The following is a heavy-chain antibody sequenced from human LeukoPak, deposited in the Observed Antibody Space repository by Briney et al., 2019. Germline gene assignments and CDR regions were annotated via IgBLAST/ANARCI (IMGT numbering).Heavy chain of an antibody. CDR2: INWKSNSI. CDR1: GFSFDDYA. D-gene: IGHD6-13*01. CDR3: AKVKAAYYYSYMDV. V-gene: IGHV3-9*01. J-gene: IGHJ6*03. Sequence: GGSLRLSCVASGFSFDDYAMHWVRQAPGKGLEWVSGINWKSNSIGYADSVKGRFTISRDNAKNSLYLQMNSLRAEDTALYFCAKVKAAYYYSYMDVWGKGTTVTVSS.